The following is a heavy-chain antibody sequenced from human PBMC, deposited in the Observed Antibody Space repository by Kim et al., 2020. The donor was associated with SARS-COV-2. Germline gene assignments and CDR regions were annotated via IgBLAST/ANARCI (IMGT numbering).Heavy chain of an antibody. J-gene: IGHJ6*02. CDR3: ARGYGDYVDYYYGMDV. CDR2: INPSGGST. D-gene: IGHD4-17*01. V-gene: IGHV1-46*01. Sequence: LEWMGIINPSGGSTSYEQKFQGRVTMTRDTSTSTVYMELSSLRSEDTAVYYCARGYGDYVDYYYGMDVWGQGTTVTVSS.